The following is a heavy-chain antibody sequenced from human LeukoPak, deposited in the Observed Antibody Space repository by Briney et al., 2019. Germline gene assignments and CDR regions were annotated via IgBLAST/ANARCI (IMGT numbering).Heavy chain of an antibody. D-gene: IGHD4-23*01. CDR2: IYYSGST. J-gene: IGHJ3*02. Sequence: SETLSLTCTVSGGSISSSSYYWGWIRQPPGKGLEWIGSIYYSGSTNYNPSLESRVTISVDTSKKQFSLKLSSVTAADTAVYYCARRLRWKSTDAFDIWGQGTMVTVSS. CDR3: ARRLRWKSTDAFDI. V-gene: IGHV4-39*01. CDR1: GGSISSSSYY.